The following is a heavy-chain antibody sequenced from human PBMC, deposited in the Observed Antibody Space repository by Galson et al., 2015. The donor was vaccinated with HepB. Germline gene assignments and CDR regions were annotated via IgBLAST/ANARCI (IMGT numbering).Heavy chain of an antibody. J-gene: IGHJ4*02. CDR1: GFTFDDYT. Sequence: SLRLSCAASGFTFDDYTMHWVRQAPGKGLEWVSLISWDGGSTYYADSVKGRFTISRDNSKNSLYLQMNSLRTEDTALYYCAKDSSGWYFTFDYWGQGTLVTVSS. V-gene: IGHV3-43*01. D-gene: IGHD6-19*01. CDR3: AKDSSGWYFTFDY. CDR2: ISWDGGST.